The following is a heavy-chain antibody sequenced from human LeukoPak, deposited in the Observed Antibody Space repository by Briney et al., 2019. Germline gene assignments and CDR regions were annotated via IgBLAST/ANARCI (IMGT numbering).Heavy chain of an antibody. J-gene: IGHJ4*02. CDR2: IYSGGST. Sequence: GGSLRLSCAASGITVSSNFMTWVRQAPGKGLEWVSVIYSGGSTYYADSVKGRFTVSRDNSKNTLYLQMNSLRGEDTAVYYCARDDSGYGGFDYWGQGTLVTVSS. V-gene: IGHV3-66*01. CDR1: GITVSSNF. CDR3: ARDDSGYGGFDY. D-gene: IGHD5-12*01.